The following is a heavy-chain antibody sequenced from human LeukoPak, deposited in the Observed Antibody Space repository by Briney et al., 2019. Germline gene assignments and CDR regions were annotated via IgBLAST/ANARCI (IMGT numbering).Heavy chain of an antibody. V-gene: IGHV5-51*01. D-gene: IGHD5-18*01. Sequence: GESLKISCKGSGYSFTSYWIGWVRQMPGKGLEWMGIIYPGDFDTRYSPSFQGQVIISADKSIRIAYLQRSSLKASDTAMYYCARRIPSAGDAFDIWGQGTMVTVSS. CDR1: GYSFTSYW. CDR2: IYPGDFDT. CDR3: ARRIPSAGDAFDI. J-gene: IGHJ3*02.